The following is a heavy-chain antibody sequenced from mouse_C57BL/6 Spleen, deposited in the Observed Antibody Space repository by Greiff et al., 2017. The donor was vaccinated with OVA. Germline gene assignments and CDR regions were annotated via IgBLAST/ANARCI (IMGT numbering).Heavy chain of an antibody. CDR2: IYPGDGDT. Sequence: QVQLQQSGPELVKPGASVKISCTASGYAFSSSWMNWVKQRPGKGLEWIGRIYPGDGDTNYNGKFKGKATLTADKSSSTAYMQLSSLTSEDSAVYFCARAVVAYYAMDYWGQGTSVTVSS. J-gene: IGHJ4*01. CDR3: ARAVVAYYAMDY. V-gene: IGHV1-82*01. D-gene: IGHD1-1*01. CDR1: GYAFSSSW.